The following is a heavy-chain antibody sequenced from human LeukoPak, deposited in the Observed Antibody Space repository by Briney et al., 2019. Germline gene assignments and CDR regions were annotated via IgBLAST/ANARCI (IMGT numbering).Heavy chain of an antibody. J-gene: IGHJ4*02. CDR1: GYTFIVYY. Sequence: ASVKVSSRASGYTFIVYYVHWVRQAPGQGLEWMGWINPTSGGTKYAQIFQGRVTMTRDTSISTAHMELSSLRSDDTAVYYRAREHYAAFDYWGQGALVTVSS. CDR2: INPTSGGT. V-gene: IGHV1-2*02. D-gene: IGHD4-17*01. CDR3: AREHYAAFDY.